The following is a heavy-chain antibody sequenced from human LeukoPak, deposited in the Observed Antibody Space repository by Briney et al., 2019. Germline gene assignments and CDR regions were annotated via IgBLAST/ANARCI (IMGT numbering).Heavy chain of an antibody. CDR1: GGSISSYY. CDR2: IYSTGST. Sequence: PSETLSLNCTVSGGSISSYYWSWLLQSPGSGLYLIGYIYSTGSTNHNPFLKSRVNISLDTSKNQFSLNLTSVTAADTAFYYCARHGSRMSPFTIWGQGTVVTVSS. D-gene: IGHD2-2*03. J-gene: IGHJ3*02. V-gene: IGHV4-59*08. CDR3: ARHGSRMSPFTI.